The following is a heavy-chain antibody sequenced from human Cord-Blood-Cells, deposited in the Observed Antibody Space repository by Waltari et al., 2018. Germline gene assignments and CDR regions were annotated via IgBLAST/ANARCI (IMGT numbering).Heavy chain of an antibody. CDR2: IYYSGST. Sequence: QVQLQESGPGLVKPSETLSLTCTVSGGSISSHYWSWIRQPPGKGLEWIGYIYYSGSTNYNPPLKRRVTISVDTSKNQFSLKLSSVTAADTAVYYCARVVISSSFFDYWGQGTLVTVSS. CDR3: ARVVISSSFFDY. CDR1: GGSISSHY. V-gene: IGHV4-59*11. J-gene: IGHJ4*02. D-gene: IGHD6-6*01.